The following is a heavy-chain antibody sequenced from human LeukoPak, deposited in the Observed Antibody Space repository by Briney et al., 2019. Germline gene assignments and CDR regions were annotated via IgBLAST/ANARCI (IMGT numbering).Heavy chain of an antibody. CDR2: IYSDGTT. CDR1: GFTVSSTY. D-gene: IGHD1-26*01. CDR3: ARDLRGSYGY. Sequence: GGSLRLTRAASGFTVSSTYMTWVRQAPGKGLQWVSVIYSDGTTYYADSVKGRFTISRDNSKNTVFLQMNSLRVEDTAMFYCARDLRGSYGYWGQGTLVTVSS. V-gene: IGHV3-53*01. J-gene: IGHJ4*02.